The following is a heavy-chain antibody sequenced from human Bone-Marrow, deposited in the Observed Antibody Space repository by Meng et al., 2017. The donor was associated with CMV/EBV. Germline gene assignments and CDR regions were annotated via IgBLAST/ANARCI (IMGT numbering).Heavy chain of an antibody. V-gene: IGHV4-39*01. CDR3: ARTTTYYYGMDV. Sequence: GSLRLSCTVSGGSISSSSYYWGWIRQPPGKGLEWIGSIYYSGSTYYNPSLKSRVTISVDTSKNQFSLKLSSVTAADTAVYYCARTTTYYYGMDVWDQGTTVTFSS. J-gene: IGHJ6*02. CDR1: GGSISSSSYY. CDR2: IYYSGST. D-gene: IGHD1-1*01.